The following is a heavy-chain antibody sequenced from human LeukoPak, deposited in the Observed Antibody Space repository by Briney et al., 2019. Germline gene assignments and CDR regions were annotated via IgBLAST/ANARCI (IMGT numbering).Heavy chain of an antibody. CDR3: AKSVVVTVGPTLYYFDY. CDR2: ISGSGGST. D-gene: IGHD2-21*02. J-gene: IGHJ4*02. V-gene: IGHV3-23*01. CDR1: GFTFSSYA. Sequence: GGSLRLSCAASGFTFSSYAMSWVRQAPGKGLEWVSAISGSGGSTYYADSVKGRFTISRDNSKNTLYLQMNSLRAEDTAVYYCAKSVVVTVGPTLYYFDYWGQGTLVTVSS.